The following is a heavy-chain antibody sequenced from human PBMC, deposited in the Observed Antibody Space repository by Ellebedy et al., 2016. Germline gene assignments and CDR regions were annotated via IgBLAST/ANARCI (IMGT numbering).Heavy chain of an antibody. V-gene: IGHV3-48*04. D-gene: IGHD6-13*01. CDR3: ARVPAAGNLRPYYFDY. CDR1: GFTFSSYS. CDR2: ISSSSSTI. Sequence: GESLKISCAASGFTFSSYSMNWVRQAPGKGLEWVSYISSSSSTIYYADSVKGRFTISRDNAKNSLYLQMNSLRAEDTAVYYCARVPAAGNLRPYYFDYWGQGTLVTVSS. J-gene: IGHJ4*02.